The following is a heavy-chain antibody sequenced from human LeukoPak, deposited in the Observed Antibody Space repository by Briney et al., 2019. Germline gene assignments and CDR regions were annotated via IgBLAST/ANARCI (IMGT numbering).Heavy chain of an antibody. Sequence: GESLKISCQASGFTFTNYWIAWVRQMPGKGLEWMGIVHAGDSDARYSPSFQDQVTMSADKSNSTAYLQWNSLRASDSAMYFCARFGYSTSLDFYLDVWGRGTLVAVSS. D-gene: IGHD6-13*01. V-gene: IGHV5-51*01. CDR2: VHAGDSDA. CDR1: GFTFTNYW. CDR3: ARFGYSTSLDFYLDV. J-gene: IGHJ2*01.